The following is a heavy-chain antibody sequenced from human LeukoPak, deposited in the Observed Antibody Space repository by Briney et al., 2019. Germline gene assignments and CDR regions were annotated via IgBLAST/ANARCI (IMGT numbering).Heavy chain of an antibody. Sequence: SETLSLTCTVPGYSISSGYYWGWIRQPPGKGLEWIGSIYHSGSTYYNPSLKSRVTISVDTSKNQFSLKLSSVTAADTAVYYCARCYYDFWSGTTYYFDYWGQGTLVTVSS. J-gene: IGHJ4*02. D-gene: IGHD3-3*01. CDR2: IYHSGST. V-gene: IGHV4-38-2*02. CDR3: ARCYYDFWSGTTYYFDY. CDR1: GYSISSGYY.